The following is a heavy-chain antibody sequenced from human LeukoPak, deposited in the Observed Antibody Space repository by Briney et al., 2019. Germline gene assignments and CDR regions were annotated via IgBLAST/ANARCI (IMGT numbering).Heavy chain of an antibody. CDR1: GFTFSSYW. V-gene: IGHV3-7*01. D-gene: IGHD3-22*01. J-gene: IGHJ5*02. CDR2: IKQDGREK. CDR3: ARSITMIVDSNWFDP. Sequence: SGGSLRLSCAASGFTFSSYWMSWVRQAPGKGLEWVANIKQDGREKYYVDSVKGRFTISRDNAKNSLYLQMNSLRAEDTAVYYCARSITMIVDSNWFDPWGQGTLVTVSS.